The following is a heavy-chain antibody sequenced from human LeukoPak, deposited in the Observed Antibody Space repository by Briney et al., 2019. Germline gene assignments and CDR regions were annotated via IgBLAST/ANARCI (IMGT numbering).Heavy chain of an antibody. V-gene: IGHV3-74*01. Sequence: GGSLRLSCAASGFTFSSCWMHWVRQAPGKGLVWVSRINSDGSSTSYADSVKGRFTISRDNAKNTLYLQMNDLRAEDTAVYYCAREGPALNYMDVWGKGTTVTVSS. CDR3: AREGPALNYMDV. J-gene: IGHJ6*03. CDR2: INSDGSST. CDR1: GFTFSSCW. D-gene: IGHD2-2*01.